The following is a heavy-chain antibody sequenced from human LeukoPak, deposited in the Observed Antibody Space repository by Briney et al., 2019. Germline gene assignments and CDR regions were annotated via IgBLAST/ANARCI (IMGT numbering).Heavy chain of an antibody. V-gene: IGHV3-21*01. CDR2: ISSSSSYI. J-gene: IGHJ4*02. D-gene: IGHD5-18*01. CDR3: ARDLGSYGRPSYFAY. Sequence: GGSLRLSCAASGFSFSSYSMNWVRQAPGKGLEWVSSISSSSSYIYYADSVKGRFTISRDNAKNSLYLQMNSLRAEDTAVYYCARDLGSYGRPSYFAYWGQGTLVTVSS. CDR1: GFSFSSYS.